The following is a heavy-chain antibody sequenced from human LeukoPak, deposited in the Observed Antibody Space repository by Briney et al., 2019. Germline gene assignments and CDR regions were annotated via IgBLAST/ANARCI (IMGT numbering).Heavy chain of an antibody. CDR2: IYHSGST. CDR1: GGSISSSNR. J-gene: IGHJ4*02. V-gene: IGHV4-4*02. D-gene: IGHD6-19*01. Sequence: PSGTLSLTCAVSGGSISSSNRWSWVRQPPGKGLEWIGEIYHSGSTNYNPSLKSRVTISVDKSKNQFSLKLSSVTAADTAVYYCARGAYSSGLNYFDYWGQGTLVTVSS. CDR3: ARGAYSSGLNYFDY.